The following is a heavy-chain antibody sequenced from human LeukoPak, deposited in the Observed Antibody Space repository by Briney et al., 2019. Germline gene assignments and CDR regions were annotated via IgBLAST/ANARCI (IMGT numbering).Heavy chain of an antibody. CDR2: IYWNDDK. CDR1: GFSLSTSGVG. J-gene: IGHJ5*02. Sequence: SGPTLVNPTQTLTQTCTFSGFSLSTSGVGVGWIRQPPGKALEWLPLIYWNDDKLFSPSLKSRLTITKDTSKNQVVLTMTNMHPVDTATYYCAHTRGDSGDWYGANCFDPWGQGTLVTVSS. CDR3: AHTRGDSGDWYGANCFDP. V-gene: IGHV2-5*01. D-gene: IGHD6-13*01.